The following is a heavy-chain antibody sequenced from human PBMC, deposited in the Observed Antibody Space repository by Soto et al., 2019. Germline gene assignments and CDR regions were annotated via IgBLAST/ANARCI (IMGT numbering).Heavy chain of an antibody. V-gene: IGHV3-30*18. Sequence: GGSLRHPCAASGFTFSSHGGHRVRQAPGKGLEWVAVISYDGSNKYYADSVKGRFTTSRDNSKNTLYLQMNSLRAEDTAVYYCAKDLPPVVPAARASNYYYYGMDVWGQGTTVTV. CDR3: AKDLPPVVPAARASNYYYYGMDV. CDR2: ISYDGSNK. D-gene: IGHD2-2*01. J-gene: IGHJ6*02. CDR1: GFTFSSHG.